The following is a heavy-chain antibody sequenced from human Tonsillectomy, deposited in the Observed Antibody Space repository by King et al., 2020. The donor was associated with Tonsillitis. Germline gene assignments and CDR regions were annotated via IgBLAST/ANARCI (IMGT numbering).Heavy chain of an antibody. V-gene: IGHV4-38-2*02. J-gene: IGHJ4*02. D-gene: IGHD6-19*01. CDR3: ARDQEVAGTGSVDY. CDR2: IYHSGST. Sequence: QLQESGPGLVKPSETLSLTCAVSGYSISSGYYWGWIRQPPGKGLEWIGSIYHSGSTYYNPSLKSRVTISVDTSKNQFSLKLSSVTAADPAVYYCARDQEVAGTGSVDYWGQGTLVTVSS. CDR1: GYSISSGYY.